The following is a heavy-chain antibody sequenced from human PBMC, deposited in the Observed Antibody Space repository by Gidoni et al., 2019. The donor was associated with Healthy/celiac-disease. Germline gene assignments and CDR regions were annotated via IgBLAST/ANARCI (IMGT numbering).Heavy chain of an antibody. Sequence: QVQLVQSGAEVKKPGASVKVSCKASGYTFTGYYMHWVRQAPGQGLEWMGWINPNSGGTNYAQKFQGWVTMTRDTSISTAYMELSRLRSDDTAVYYCAREFSSPPPPMVRGAKGWAYYYGMDVWGQGTTVTVSS. J-gene: IGHJ6*02. CDR1: GYTFTGYY. D-gene: IGHD3-10*01. V-gene: IGHV1-2*04. CDR3: AREFSSPPPPMVRGAKGWAYYYGMDV. CDR2: INPNSGGT.